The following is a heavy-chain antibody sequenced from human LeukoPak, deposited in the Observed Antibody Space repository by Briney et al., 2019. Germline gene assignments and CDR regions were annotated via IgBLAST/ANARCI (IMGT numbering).Heavy chain of an antibody. J-gene: IGHJ4*02. Sequence: GGSLRLSCAASGFTFSSDTMSWVRQAPGKGLEWVSDISGSGGSTYYADSVKGRFTISRDNSKNTLYLQMNSLRAEGTAVYYCAKGLAVARYYFDYWGQGTLVTVSS. CDR1: GFTFSSDT. D-gene: IGHD6-19*01. CDR3: AKGLAVARYYFDY. CDR2: ISGSGGST. V-gene: IGHV3-23*01.